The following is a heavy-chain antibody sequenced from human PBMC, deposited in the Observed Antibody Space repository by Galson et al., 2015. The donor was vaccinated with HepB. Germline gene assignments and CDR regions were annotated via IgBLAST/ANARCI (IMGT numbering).Heavy chain of an antibody. Sequence: ETLSLTCAVYGGSFSSYYWTWIRQSPGKGLEWIGDINHSGGTNYNPSLKSRVTISIDTSKNQFSLNLTSVTAADTAVFYCARVRFKARNYFDSTGYRYYYGIEVWGQGTTVTVSS. D-gene: IGHD3-22*01. CDR3: ARVRFKARNYFDSTGYRYYYGIEV. V-gene: IGHV4-34*01. CDR1: GGSFSSYY. J-gene: IGHJ6*02. CDR2: INHSGGT.